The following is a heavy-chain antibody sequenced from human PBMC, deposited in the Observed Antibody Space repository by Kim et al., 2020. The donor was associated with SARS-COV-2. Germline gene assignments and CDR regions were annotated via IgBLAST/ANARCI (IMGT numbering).Heavy chain of an antibody. D-gene: IGHD1-26*01. V-gene: IGHV3-48*02. J-gene: IGHJ4*02. CDR3: AGGLNSARPH. Sequence: GGSLRLSCAASGFTFSTYSMNWVRQAPGKGLEWVSYISSSSVVTYYADSVKGRFTISRDNAKNSLYLQMISLRDEDTAIYYCAGGLNSARPHWGQGTLVTVSS. CDR1: GFTFSTYS. CDR2: ISSSSVVT.